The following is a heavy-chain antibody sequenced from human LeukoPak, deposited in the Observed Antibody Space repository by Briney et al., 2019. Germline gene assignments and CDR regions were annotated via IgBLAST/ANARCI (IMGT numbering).Heavy chain of an antibody. V-gene: IGHV3-7*01. Sequence: GGSLRLSCAASGFTFGSYWMSWVRQAPGKGLEWVANIKQDGSKKYYVDSVKGRFTISRDNPKNTLYLQMNSLRAEDTAVYYCARDGVVRGVIIYYYYYMDVWGKGTTVTVSS. D-gene: IGHD3-10*01. CDR2: IKQDGSKK. J-gene: IGHJ6*03. CDR3: ARDGVVRGVIIYYYYYMDV. CDR1: GFTFGSYW.